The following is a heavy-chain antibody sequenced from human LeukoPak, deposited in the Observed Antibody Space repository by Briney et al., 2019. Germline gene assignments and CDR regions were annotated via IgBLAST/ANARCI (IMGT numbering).Heavy chain of an antibody. CDR3: ARGYIVRGMDV. V-gene: IGHV3-48*03. Sequence: PGGSLRLSCAASVFTFSSDEMNWVRQVPGKGLEWVSYISSSGRTRYYADSVKGRFTISRENVKNSLYLQMDSLRAEDTALYYCARGYIVRGMDVWGQGTTVIVSS. CDR1: VFTFSSDE. D-gene: IGHD5-18*01. J-gene: IGHJ6*02. CDR2: ISSSGRTR.